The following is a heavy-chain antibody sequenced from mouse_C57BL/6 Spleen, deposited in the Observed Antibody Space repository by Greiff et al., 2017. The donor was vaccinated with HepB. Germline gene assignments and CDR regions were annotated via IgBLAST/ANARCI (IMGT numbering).Heavy chain of an antibody. J-gene: IGHJ4*01. CDR2: IHPNSGST. D-gene: IGHD1-1*01. CDR1: GYTFTSYW. V-gene: IGHV1-64*01. Sequence: QVQLQQPGAELVKPGASVKLSCKASGYTFTSYWMHWVKQRPGQGLEWIGMIHPNSGSTNYNEKFKSKATLTVDKSSSTAYMQLSSLTSEDSAVYYWARESMYYYGSDAMDYWGQGTSVTVSS. CDR3: ARESMYYYGSDAMDY.